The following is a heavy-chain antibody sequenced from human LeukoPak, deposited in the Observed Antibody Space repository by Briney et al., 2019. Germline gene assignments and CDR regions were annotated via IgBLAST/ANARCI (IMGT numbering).Heavy chain of an antibody. V-gene: IGHV1-2*02. CDR3: ARDLSLRYFGYAFDI. CDR2: IDPNSGGT. J-gene: IGHJ3*02. Sequence: ASVKVSCKASGYTFTGYYMHWVRQAPGQGLEWMGWIDPNSGGTNYAQKFQGRVTMTRDTSISTAYMELSRLRSDDTAVYYCARDLSLRYFGYAFDIWGQGTMVTVSS. CDR1: GYTFTGYY. D-gene: IGHD3-10*01.